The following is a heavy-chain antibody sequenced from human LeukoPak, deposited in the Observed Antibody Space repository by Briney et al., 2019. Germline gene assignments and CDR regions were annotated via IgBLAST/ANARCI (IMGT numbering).Heavy chain of an antibody. J-gene: IGHJ6*02. CDR2: ISYDGSNK. V-gene: IGHV3-30*03. CDR3: ARDSGDDYGGDYYYYGMDV. D-gene: IGHD4-23*01. CDR1: GFTFSSYG. Sequence: QPGRSLRLSCAASGFTFSSYGMHWVRQAPGKGLEWVAVISYDGSNKYYADSVKGRFTISRDNSKNTLYLQMNSLRAEDTAVYYCARDSGDDYGGDYYYYGMDVWGQGTTVTVSS.